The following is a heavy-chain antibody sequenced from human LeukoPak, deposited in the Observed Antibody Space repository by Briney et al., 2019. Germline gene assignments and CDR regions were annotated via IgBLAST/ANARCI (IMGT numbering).Heavy chain of an antibody. D-gene: IGHD2-2*01. CDR2: INHSGST. V-gene: IGHV4-34*01. CDR1: GGSFSDYY. CDR3: ARGVGWYFDL. J-gene: IGHJ2*01. Sequence: SETLSLTCAVYGGSFSDYYWSWIRQPPGKGLEWIGEINHSGSTNYNPSLKSRVTISVDTSKNQFSLKLSSVTAADTAVYYCARGVGWYFDLWGRGTLVTVSS.